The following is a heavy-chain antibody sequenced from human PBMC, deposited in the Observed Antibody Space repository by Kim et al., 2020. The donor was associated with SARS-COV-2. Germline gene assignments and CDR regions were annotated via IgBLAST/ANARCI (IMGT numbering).Heavy chain of an antibody. CDR3: VKSKGAYYGMDV. CDR1: GFTFSTYA. Sequence: GGSLRLSCSASGFTFSTYAMHWVRQAPVKGLEYVSVIRSNGESPYYADSVRGRFTVSRDNSKNTLYLQMSSLRPEDTAVYYCVKSKGAYYGMDVWGLGTTVTVSS. V-gene: IGHV3-64D*09. D-gene: IGHD3-3*01. J-gene: IGHJ6*02. CDR2: IRSNGESP.